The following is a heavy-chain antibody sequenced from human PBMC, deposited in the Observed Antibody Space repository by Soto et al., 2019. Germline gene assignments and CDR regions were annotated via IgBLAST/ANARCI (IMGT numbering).Heavy chain of an antibody. D-gene: IGHD6-6*01. CDR3: AIFHSIAAPDYYYYGMDF. V-gene: IGHV4-38-2*01. J-gene: IGHJ6*02. CDR1: GYSISSGYY. Sequence: PSETLSLTCAVSGYSISSGYYWGWIRQPPGKGLEWIGSIYHSGSTYYNPSLKSRVTISVDTSKNQFSLKLSSVTAADTAVYYCAIFHSIAAPDYYYYGMDFWGQGTTVTVSS. CDR2: IYHSGST.